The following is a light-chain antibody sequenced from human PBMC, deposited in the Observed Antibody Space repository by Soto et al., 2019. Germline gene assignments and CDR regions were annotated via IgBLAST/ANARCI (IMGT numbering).Light chain of an antibody. Sequence: DIQMTQSPSSLSASVGDRVTITCRASQSISSYLNWYQQKPGKAPKLLIYAASSLQSGVPSGFSGSGSGTDFTLTISSLQPEDFATYYCQQSYSTPQTFGQGPKVDIK. CDR1: QSISSY. CDR2: AAS. V-gene: IGKV1-39*01. J-gene: IGKJ1*01. CDR3: QQSYSTPQT.